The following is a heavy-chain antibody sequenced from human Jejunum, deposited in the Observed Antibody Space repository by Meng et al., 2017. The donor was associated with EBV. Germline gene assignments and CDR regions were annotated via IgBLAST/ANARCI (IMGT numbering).Heavy chain of an antibody. CDR2: TYYRSKSYN. CDR1: GDSVSSNSAT. V-gene: IGHV6-1*01. D-gene: IGHD6-13*01. CDR3: AGGAAAGTGSGFQH. Sequence: QVQLQQSGPGLVKPSXXLPLTXAISGDSVSSNSATWHWVRQSPSRGLEWLGRTYYRSKSYNDYAVSVKSRITINPDTSKNQFSLQLNSVTPEDTAVYYCAGGAAAGTGSGFQHWGQGTLVTVSS. J-gene: IGHJ1*01.